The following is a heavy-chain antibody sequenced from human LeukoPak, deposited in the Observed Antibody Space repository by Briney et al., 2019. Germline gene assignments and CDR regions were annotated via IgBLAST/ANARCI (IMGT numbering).Heavy chain of an antibody. CDR2: ISGSGGST. J-gene: IGHJ4*02. CDR3: AKGKSGRNAGFDY. V-gene: IGHV3-23*01. CDR1: GFTFSSYW. D-gene: IGHD3-3*01. Sequence: GGSLRLSCAASGFTFSSYWMSWVRQAPGKGLEWVSAISGSGGSTYYADSVKGRFTISRDNSKNTLYLQMNSLRAEDTAVYYCAKGKSGRNAGFDYWGQGTLVTVSS.